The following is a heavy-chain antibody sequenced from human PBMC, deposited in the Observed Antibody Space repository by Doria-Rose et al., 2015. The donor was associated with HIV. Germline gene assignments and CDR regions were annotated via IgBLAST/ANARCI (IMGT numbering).Heavy chain of an antibody. CDR3: ARGLLRGGWNDVDYYYGMDV. CDR2: INHSGST. J-gene: IGHJ6*02. D-gene: IGHD1-1*01. CDR1: GGSFSGYY. V-gene: IGHV4-34*01. Sequence: QVQLQESGAGLVKPSETLSLTCAVFGGSFSGYYWSWIRQPPGKGLEWIGEINHSGSTNYKTSLKSRVTRSLDTSKTLSSLKLSSVTAADTAVYYCARGLLRGGWNDVDYYYGMDVWGQGTTVTVSS.